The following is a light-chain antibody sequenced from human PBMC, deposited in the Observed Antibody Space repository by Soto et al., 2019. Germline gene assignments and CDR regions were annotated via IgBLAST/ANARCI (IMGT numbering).Light chain of an antibody. CDR3: HQYDSSPLT. CDR1: QSMSTNY. CDR2: GAS. V-gene: IGKV3-20*01. Sequence: EIVLAQSPDTLSLSPGERATLSCRTSQSMSTNYLAWYQQKGGQPPRLLIYGASIRATGIPDRFSGSGSGTDFTLTISRLEPEDFAVYYCHQYDSSPLTFGVGAKVEIK. J-gene: IGKJ4*01.